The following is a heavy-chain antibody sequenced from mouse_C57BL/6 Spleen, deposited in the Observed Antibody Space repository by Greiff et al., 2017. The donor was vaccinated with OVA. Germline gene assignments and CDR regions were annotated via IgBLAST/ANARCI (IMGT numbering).Heavy chain of an antibody. CDR3: AIGGDYGDY. Sequence: QVQLQQSGAELVQPGASVKLSCKASGYTFTSYWMQWVKQRPGKGLEWIGEIDPSDSYTTYHPKLKGKATLPVDTSSNTADMQLSSLTSEDSAVYYCAIGGDYGDYWGQGTTLTVSS. J-gene: IGHJ2*01. V-gene: IGHV1-50*01. D-gene: IGHD3-3*01. CDR2: IDPSDSYT. CDR1: GYTFTSYW.